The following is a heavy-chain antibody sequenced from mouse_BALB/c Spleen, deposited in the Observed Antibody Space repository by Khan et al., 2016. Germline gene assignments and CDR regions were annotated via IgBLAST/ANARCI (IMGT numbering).Heavy chain of an antibody. CDR3: ARNGNRYERTWFAY. J-gene: IGHJ3*01. V-gene: IGHV3-2*02. CDR1: GYSITSDCA. CDR2: ISYSGST. D-gene: IGHD2-14*01. Sequence: EVQLQESGPGLVKPSQSLSLTCTVTGYSITSDCAWNWIRQFPGNKLEWMGYISYSGSTSYTPSLKSRISITRDTSKNQFFLQLNSVTTEDTATYYCARNGNRYERTWFAYWGQGTRVTVSA.